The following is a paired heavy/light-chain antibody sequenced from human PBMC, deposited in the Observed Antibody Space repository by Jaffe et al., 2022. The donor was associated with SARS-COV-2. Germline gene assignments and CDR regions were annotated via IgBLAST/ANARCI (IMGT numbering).Heavy chain of an antibody. V-gene: IGHV3-72*01. CDR1: GFTFSDHY. CDR3: TRDNGYNH. Sequence: EVQLVESGGGLVQPGGSLRLSCAASGFTFSDHYMDWVRQAPGKGLEWVGRITNKVDSYTTAYAASVKGRFTISRDDSEDSLYLQMNSLKTEDTAVYYCTRDNGYNHWGQGTLVTVSS. J-gene: IGHJ1*01. CDR2: ITNKVDSYTT. D-gene: IGHD3-10*01.
Light chain of an antibody. CDR2: AAS. CDR3: QQYNSYPLT. Sequence: DIQMTQSPSSLSAPVGDRVTITCRASQDISNDLAWFQQKPGKAPKSLIYAASDLQSGVPSKFSGSGSGTDFTLTISSLQPEDFATYYCQQYNSYPLTFGGGTKVEIK. V-gene: IGKV1-16*02. CDR1: QDISND. J-gene: IGKJ4*01.